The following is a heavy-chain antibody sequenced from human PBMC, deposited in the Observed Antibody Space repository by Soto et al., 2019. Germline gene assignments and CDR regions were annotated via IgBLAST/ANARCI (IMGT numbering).Heavy chain of an antibody. J-gene: IGHJ4*02. D-gene: IGHD3-10*01. CDR3: VLWPPYYFDY. CDR1: EFTVSGHA. V-gene: IGHV3-66*01. Sequence: HPGGSLRLSCEGSEFTVSGHAMTWIRQAPGKGLEWVSVISGGGGTYYADSVKGRFTISRDNSKNTLYLQMNSLRAEDTAVYYCVLWPPYYFDYWGQGTLVTVSS. CDR2: ISGGGGT.